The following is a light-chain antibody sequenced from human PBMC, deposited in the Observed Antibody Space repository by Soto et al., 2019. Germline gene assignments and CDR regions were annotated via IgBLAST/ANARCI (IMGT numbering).Light chain of an antibody. CDR2: DAS. Sequence: DIQMTQSPSTLSASVGDRVTITCRASQSISSWLAWYQQKPGKAPKLLIYDASSLESGVPSRFSGSGSGTEFTLTISSLQPDDFATEYCQQYNSYSETFGQGPKLEIK. V-gene: IGKV1-5*01. J-gene: IGKJ2*01. CDR3: QQYNSYSET. CDR1: QSISSW.